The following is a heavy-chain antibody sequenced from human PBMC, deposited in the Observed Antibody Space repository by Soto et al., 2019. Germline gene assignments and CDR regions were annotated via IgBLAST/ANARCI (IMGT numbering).Heavy chain of an antibody. J-gene: IGHJ4*02. D-gene: IGHD2-2*01. CDR2: INHSGST. V-gene: IGHV4-34*01. CDR3: ARDGYCSSTSCPKLDY. CDR1: GGSFSGYY. Sequence: PSETLSLTCAVYGGSFSGYYWSWIRQPPGKGLEWIGEINHSGSTNYNPSLKSRVTISVDTSKNQFSLKLSSVTAADTAVYYCARDGYCSSTSCPKLDYWGQGTLVTVSS.